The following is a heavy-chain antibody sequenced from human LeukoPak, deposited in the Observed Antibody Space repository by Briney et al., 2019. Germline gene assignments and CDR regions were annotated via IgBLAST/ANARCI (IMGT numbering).Heavy chain of an antibody. V-gene: IGHV4-30-4*01. D-gene: IGHD1/OR15-1a*01. Sequence: SETLSLTCTVSGTSISSDTYYWNWVRQTPGRGLEWIGCIYDSGTTYYNPSLESRITMAMDTSKNQFSLKLTSLTAPDTAVYYCAAGAFTRGEHDFWGQGTLVTVFS. CDR3: AAGAFTRGEHDF. CDR2: IYDSGTT. CDR1: GTSISSDTYY. J-gene: IGHJ4*02.